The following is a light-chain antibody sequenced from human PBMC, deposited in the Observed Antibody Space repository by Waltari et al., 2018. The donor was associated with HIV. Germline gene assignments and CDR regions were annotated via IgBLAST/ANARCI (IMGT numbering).Light chain of an antibody. Sequence: EIVLTQSPGPLSLSPGETTTLSCRASRSVSSSYLAWYQQKPGQAPRLFIYGTSSRATGIPDRFSGSGSGTDFSLTISRLEPEDFAVYYCQQYGDSLTFGPGTKVDIK. CDR3: QQYGDSLT. CDR1: RSVSSSY. CDR2: GTS. V-gene: IGKV3-20*01. J-gene: IGKJ3*01.